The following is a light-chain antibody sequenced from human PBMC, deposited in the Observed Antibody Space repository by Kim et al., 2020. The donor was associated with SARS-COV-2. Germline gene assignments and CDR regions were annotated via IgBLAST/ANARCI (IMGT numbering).Light chain of an antibody. CDR2: QDN. J-gene: IGLJ2*01. Sequence: SYELTQPPSVSVSPGQTASITCSGDKLGDKYACWYQQKPGQSPVLVIYQDNKRPSGIPERFSGSNSGNTATLTISGTQAMEEADYYCQAWDSSTAEFGGG. CDR3: QAWDSSTAE. V-gene: IGLV3-1*01. CDR1: KLGDKY.